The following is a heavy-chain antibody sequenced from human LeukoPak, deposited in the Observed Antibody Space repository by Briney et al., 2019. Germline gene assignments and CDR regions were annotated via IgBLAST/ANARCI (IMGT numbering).Heavy chain of an antibody. CDR2: ISGSGGST. CDR1: GFTFSSYA. CDR3: AKDQIVDTAMVKVDY. J-gene: IGHJ4*02. D-gene: IGHD5-18*01. Sequence: QAGGSLRLSCAASGFTFSSYAMSWVRQAPGKGLEWVSAISGSGGSTYYADSVKGRFTISRDNSKNTLYLQMNSLRAEDTAVYYCAKDQIVDTAMVKVDYWGQGTLSPSPQ. V-gene: IGHV3-23*01.